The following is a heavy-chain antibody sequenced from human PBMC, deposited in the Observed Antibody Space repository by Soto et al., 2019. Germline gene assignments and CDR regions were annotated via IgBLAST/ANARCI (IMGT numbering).Heavy chain of an antibody. V-gene: IGHV5-51*01. Sequence: PGDSLKISCKCSGYTFTTFWIGLVRQMPGKGLEWMGIIYPGDSETKYSPDFEGQVTISADRSTNTAYLQWRSLRASDTAMYYCARLGFPGAIYFDSWGLGTLVTVSS. CDR1: GYTFTTFW. J-gene: IGHJ4*02. CDR3: ARLGFPGAIYFDS. CDR2: IYPGDSET.